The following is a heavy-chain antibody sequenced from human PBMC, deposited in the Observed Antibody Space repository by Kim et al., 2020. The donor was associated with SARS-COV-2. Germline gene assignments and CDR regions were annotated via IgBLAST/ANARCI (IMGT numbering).Heavy chain of an antibody. V-gene: IGHV1-69*13. J-gene: IGHJ6*02. CDR3: ARDDGGAGGGGSGLYYYYGMDV. D-gene: IGHD2-15*01. CDR2: IIPIFGTA. CDR1: GGTFSSYA. Sequence: SVKVSCKASGGTFSSYAISWVRQAPGQGLEWMGGIIPIFGTANYAQKFQGRVTITADESTSTAYMELSSLRSEDTAVYYCARDDGGAGGGGSGLYYYYGMDVWGQGTTVTVSS.